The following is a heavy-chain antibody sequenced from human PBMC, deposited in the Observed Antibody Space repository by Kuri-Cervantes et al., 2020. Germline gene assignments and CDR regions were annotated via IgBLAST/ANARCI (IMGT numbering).Heavy chain of an antibody. D-gene: IGHD6-19*01. J-gene: IGHJ1*01. CDR1: GFTFSSYG. CDR3: AKEGSWSGWPMEYFQH. CDR2: IWYDGSNK. V-gene: IGHV3-33*06. Sequence: LSLTCAASGFTFSSYGMHWVRQAPGKGLEWVAVIWYDGSNKYYADSVKGRFTISRDNSKNTLYLQMNSLRAEDTAVYYCAKEGSWSGWPMEYFQHWGQGTLVTVSS.